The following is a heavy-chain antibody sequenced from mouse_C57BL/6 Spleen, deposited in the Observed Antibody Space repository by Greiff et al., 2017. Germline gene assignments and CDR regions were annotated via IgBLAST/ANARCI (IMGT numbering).Heavy chain of an antibody. CDR3: ARSLYYDDDEGRRYFDC. CDR2: INPGSGGT. V-gene: IGHV1-54*01. CDR1: GYAFTNYL. Sequence: VQLQQSGAELVRPGTSVKVSCKASGYAFTNYLIEWVKQRPGQGLEWIGVINPGSGGTNYNEKFKGKATLTADKSSSTAYMQLSSLTSEDSAVYFCARSLYYDDDEGRRYFDCWGQSTTLTVSS. J-gene: IGHJ2*01. D-gene: IGHD2-4*01.